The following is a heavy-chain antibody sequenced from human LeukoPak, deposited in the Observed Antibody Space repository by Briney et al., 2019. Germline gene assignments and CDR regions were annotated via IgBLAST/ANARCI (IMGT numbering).Heavy chain of an antibody. CDR1: GFTFSSYG. D-gene: IGHD5-18*01. CDR3: ATSGYSYRGFGY. V-gene: IGHV3-30*03. Sequence: GGSLRLSCAASGFTFSSYGMHWVRQAPGKGLEWVAVISYDGSNKYYADPVKGRFTISRDNSKNTLYLQMNSLRAEDTAVYYCATSGYSYRGFGYWGQGTLVTVSS. CDR2: ISYDGSNK. J-gene: IGHJ4*02.